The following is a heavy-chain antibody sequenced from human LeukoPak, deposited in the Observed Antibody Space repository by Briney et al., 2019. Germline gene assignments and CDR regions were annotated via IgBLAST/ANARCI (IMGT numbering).Heavy chain of an antibody. V-gene: IGHV3-48*01. D-gene: IGHD3-10*02. Sequence: GGSLRLSCAASGFTFSDYSMNWVRQATGKGLEWVSYISSIGATIYYADSVKGRFTISRDNAKNSLFLQMNSLRAEDTAVYYCAELGITMIGGVWGKGTTVTISS. CDR3: AELGITMIGGV. CDR2: ISSIGATI. CDR1: GFTFSDYS. J-gene: IGHJ6*04.